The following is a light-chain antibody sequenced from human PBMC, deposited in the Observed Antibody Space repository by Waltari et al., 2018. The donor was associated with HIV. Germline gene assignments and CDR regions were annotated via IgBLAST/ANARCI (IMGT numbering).Light chain of an antibody. CDR3: QSYDISLSASVV. V-gene: IGLV1-40*01. Sequence: QSMLTQPPSVSGAPGQRVTISCTGSSSTIGADYDVHWYQQIPGTAPKLLISGNKNRPSGVPDRFSASKSGTSASLTISGLQAEGEADYFCQSYDISLSASVVFGGGTRLTVL. J-gene: IGLJ2*01. CDR2: GNK. CDR1: SSTIGADYD.